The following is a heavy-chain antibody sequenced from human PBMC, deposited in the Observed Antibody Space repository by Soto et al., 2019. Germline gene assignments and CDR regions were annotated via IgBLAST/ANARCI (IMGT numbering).Heavy chain of an antibody. J-gene: IGHJ4*02. D-gene: IGHD3-16*01. Sequence: GGSLRLSCAASGFTFSSYAMSWVRQAPGKGLELVSACSVSAGSTYYANSGKGRVTISRDNSKNTLYLKMNCLRAEDTAVFYCTKDLGPYLPAGGEFDSWGQGTLVTVS. CDR1: GFTFSSYA. CDR2: CSVSAGST. CDR3: TKDLGPYLPAGGEFDS. V-gene: IGHV3-23*01.